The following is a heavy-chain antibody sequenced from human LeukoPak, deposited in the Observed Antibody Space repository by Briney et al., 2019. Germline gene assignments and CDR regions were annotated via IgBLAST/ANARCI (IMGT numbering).Heavy chain of an antibody. CDR1: GFTFSSYE. CDR3: AKQQYSSGWYVPYYFDY. D-gene: IGHD6-19*01. Sequence: TGGSLRLSCAASGFTFSSYEMNWVRQAPGKGLEWVSYISSSGSTIYYADSVKGRFTISRDNAKNSLYLQMNSLRAEDTAVYYCAKQQYSSGWYVPYYFDYWGQGTLVTVSS. V-gene: IGHV3-48*03. J-gene: IGHJ4*02. CDR2: ISSSGSTI.